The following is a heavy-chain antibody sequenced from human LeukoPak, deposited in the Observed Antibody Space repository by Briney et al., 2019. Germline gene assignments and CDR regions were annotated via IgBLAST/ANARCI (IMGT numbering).Heavy chain of an antibody. D-gene: IGHD5-18*01. CDR1: GFTFSSYA. J-gene: IGHJ4*02. V-gene: IGHV3-23*01. CDR2: ISGGGHNT. Sequence: GGSLRLSCAASGFTFSSYALSWVRQAPGEGLEWVSVISGGGHNTYYADSVKGRFTISRDNSKNTLYLQMNSLSAEDTAVYYCASSQGYSYSYYFDYWGQGTLVTVSS. CDR3: ASSQGYSYSYYFDY.